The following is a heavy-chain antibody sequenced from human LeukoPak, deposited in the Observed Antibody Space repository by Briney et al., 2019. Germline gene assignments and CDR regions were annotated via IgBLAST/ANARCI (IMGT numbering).Heavy chain of an antibody. CDR2: IYTGGRI. V-gene: IGHV4-4*07. D-gene: IGHD6-13*01. J-gene: IGHJ5*02. CDR3: ARLYSDSWSRVDP. CDR1: LGPLSNYY. Sequence: SGTLSLTCTVSLGPLSNYYWIWIRQPPGEGLEWIGRIYTGGRIDYNPSLKSRVTMSVDTSKNQFSLKLTSVTAADTAVYFCARLYSDSWSRVDPWGQGTLVTVSS.